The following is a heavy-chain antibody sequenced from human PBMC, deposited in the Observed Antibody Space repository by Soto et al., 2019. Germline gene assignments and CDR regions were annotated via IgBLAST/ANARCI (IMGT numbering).Heavy chain of an antibody. CDR2: ISPNSGDT. CDR1: GYTFTGYD. D-gene: IGHD2-2*01. J-gene: IGHJ4*02. Sequence: ASVKVSCKASGYTFTGYDMHWVRQAPGQRLEWMGWISPNSGDTNYAQKFQGWVTMTRDTSISTAYMELSRLRSDDTAVYYCARTHCSSISCYVGSWDYWGQGTLVTVSS. V-gene: IGHV1-2*04. CDR3: ARTHCSSISCYVGSWDY.